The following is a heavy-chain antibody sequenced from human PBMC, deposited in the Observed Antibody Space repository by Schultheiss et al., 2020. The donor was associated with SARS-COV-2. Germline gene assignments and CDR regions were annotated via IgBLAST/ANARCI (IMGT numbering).Heavy chain of an antibody. CDR3: ARDSYYYYGMDV. CDR2: ISYDGSNK. CDR1: GFTFSSYA. V-gene: IGHV3-30*04. J-gene: IGHJ6*02. Sequence: GGSLRLSCAASGFTFSSYAMHWVRQAPGKGLEWVAVISYDGSNKYYADSVKGRFTIPRDNSKNTLYLQMNSLRAEDTAVYYCARDSYYYYGMDVWGQGTTVTVSS.